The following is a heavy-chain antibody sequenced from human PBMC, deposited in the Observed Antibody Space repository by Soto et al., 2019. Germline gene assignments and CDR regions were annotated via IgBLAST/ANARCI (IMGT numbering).Heavy chain of an antibody. Sequence: GGSLGLSCAASGFTFSSQGMSWVRQAPGKGLEWVSGISGSGGSTYYADSVKGRFTISRDNSKNTLFLQMNSLRAEDTAVYYCAKDLITAMPSAFDYWGQGTLVTVSS. CDR1: GFTFSSQG. CDR2: ISGSGGST. CDR3: AKDLITAMPSAFDY. D-gene: IGHD3-16*01. J-gene: IGHJ4*02. V-gene: IGHV3-23*01.